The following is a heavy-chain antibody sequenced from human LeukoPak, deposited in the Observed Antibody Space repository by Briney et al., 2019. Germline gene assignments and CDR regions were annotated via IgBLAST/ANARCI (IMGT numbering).Heavy chain of an antibody. J-gene: IGHJ4*02. CDR1: GFTFITND. CDR2: LYSDGNT. Sequence: GGSLRLSCAASGFTFITNDMTWVRQAPGKGLEWVSVLYSDGNTKYADSVQGRFTISRDNSNNTLYLEMNSLSPDDTAVYYCARGVEPLAANTLAYWGQGTLVTVSS. CDR3: ARGVEPLAANTLAY. D-gene: IGHD1-14*01. V-gene: IGHV3-53*01.